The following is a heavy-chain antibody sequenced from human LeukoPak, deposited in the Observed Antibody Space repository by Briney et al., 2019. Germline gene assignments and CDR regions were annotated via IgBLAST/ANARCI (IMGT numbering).Heavy chain of an antibody. CDR1: GGSFSGYY. CDR3: ARVRKGDYEGDYFDY. Sequence: SETLSLTCAVYGGSFSGYYWSWIRQPPGKGLEWIGEINHSGSTNYNPSLKSRVTISVDTSKNQFSLKLSSVTAADTAVYYCARVRKGDYEGDYFDYWGQGTLVTVSS. J-gene: IGHJ4*02. CDR2: INHSGST. D-gene: IGHD4-17*01. V-gene: IGHV4-34*01.